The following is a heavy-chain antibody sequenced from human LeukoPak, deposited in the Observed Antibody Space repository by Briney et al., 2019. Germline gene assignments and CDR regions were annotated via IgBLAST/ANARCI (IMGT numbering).Heavy chain of an antibody. J-gene: IGHJ4*02. CDR1: GFTFSSYG. D-gene: IGHD3-16*01. Sequence: PGGSLRLSCAASGFTFSSYGMHWVRQAPGKGLEWVAVISYDGSNKYYADSVKGRFTVSRDNSKNTLYLQMNSLRAEDTAVHYCAKDRYIWGSLDYWGQGTLVTVSS. V-gene: IGHV3-30*18. CDR3: AKDRYIWGSLDY. CDR2: ISYDGSNK.